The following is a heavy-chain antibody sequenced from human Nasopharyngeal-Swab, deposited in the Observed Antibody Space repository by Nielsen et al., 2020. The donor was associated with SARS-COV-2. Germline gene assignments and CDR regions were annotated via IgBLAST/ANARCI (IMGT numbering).Heavy chain of an antibody. CDR2: INSAGSAT. D-gene: IGHD3-16*01. V-gene: IGHV3-74*01. Sequence: GESLKISCVASGFTFRSYWMHWVRQAPGEGPVWVSHINSAGSATSYADSVKGRFTISRDNAKSTLYLQMNSLRGDDTAIYFCAKDFWGALDSWGQGTLVTVSS. CDR1: GFTFRSYW. CDR3: AKDFWGALDS. J-gene: IGHJ4*02.